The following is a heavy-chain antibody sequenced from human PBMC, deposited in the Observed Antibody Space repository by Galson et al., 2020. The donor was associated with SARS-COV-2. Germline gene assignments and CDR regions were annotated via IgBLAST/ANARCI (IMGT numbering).Heavy chain of an antibody. Sequence: GESLKISCAASGFTFSSYAMHWVRQAPGKGLEWVAVISYDGSNKYYADSVKGRFTISRDNSKNTLYLQMNSLRAEDTAVYYCARPQGGSYLNWFDPWGQGTLVTVSS. J-gene: IGHJ5*02. CDR1: GFTFSSYA. V-gene: IGHV3-30*04. D-gene: IGHD1-26*01. CDR2: ISYDGSNK. CDR3: ARPQGGSYLNWFDP.